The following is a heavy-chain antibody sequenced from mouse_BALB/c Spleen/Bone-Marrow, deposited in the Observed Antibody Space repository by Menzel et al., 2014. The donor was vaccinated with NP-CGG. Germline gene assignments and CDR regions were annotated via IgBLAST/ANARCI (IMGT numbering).Heavy chain of an antibody. V-gene: IGHV7-1*02. CDR3: ARDVGYGNYFVY. D-gene: IGHD2-10*02. CDR2: SRNKAKYYTT. J-gene: IGHJ3*01. Sequence: EVKLMESGGGLVQPGDSLRLSCATSGFTFSDFYMEWVRPPPGKRLEWIAASRNKAKYYTTEYSASVKGRFIVSRDTSQSVLYLQMNALRAEDTAIYYCARDVGYGNYFVYWGQGTLVTVSA. CDR1: GFTFSDFY.